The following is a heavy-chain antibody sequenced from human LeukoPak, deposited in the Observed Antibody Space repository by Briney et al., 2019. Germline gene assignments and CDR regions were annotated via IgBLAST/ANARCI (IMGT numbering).Heavy chain of an antibody. Sequence: SETLSLTCAVSGYSISSGYYWGWIRQPPGKGLEWIGSIYHSGSTYYNPSLKSRVTISVDTSENQFSLELSSVTAADTAVYYCARRNGDYGDAFDIWGQGTMVTVSS. CDR2: IYHSGST. CDR1: GYSISSGYY. J-gene: IGHJ3*02. D-gene: IGHD4-17*01. CDR3: ARRNGDYGDAFDI. V-gene: IGHV4-38-2*01.